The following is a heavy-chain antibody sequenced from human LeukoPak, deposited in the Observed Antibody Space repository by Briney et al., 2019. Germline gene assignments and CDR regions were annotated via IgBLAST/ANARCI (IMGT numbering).Heavy chain of an antibody. D-gene: IGHD3-9*01. CDR3: AKEPHILTGYYTDYFDS. Sequence: PGGSLRLSCAASGFTFTSSAMSWVRQAPGKGLEWVSVISGSGHTTDYAESVKGRFTVSRDNSKNTLYLQMNSLRAEDTAVYFCAKEPHILTGYYTDYFDSWGQGTLVTVSS. J-gene: IGHJ4*02. CDR2: ISGSGHTT. CDR1: GFTFTSSA. V-gene: IGHV3-23*01.